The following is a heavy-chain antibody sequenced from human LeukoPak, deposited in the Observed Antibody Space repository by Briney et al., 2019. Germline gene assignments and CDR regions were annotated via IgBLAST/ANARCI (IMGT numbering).Heavy chain of an antibody. CDR1: GDSVSSNSAA. CDR3: AGEDSSGSYYPIYYYYYGMDV. V-gene: IGHV6-1*01. CDR2: TYYRSKWYN. J-gene: IGHJ6*02. Sequence: SQTLSLTCAISGDSVSSNSAAWNWIRQSPSRGLEWLGRTYYRSKWYNDYAVSVKSRITINPDTSKNQFSLQLNSVTPEDTAVYYCAGEDSSGSYYPIYYYYYGMDVWGQGTTVTVSS. D-gene: IGHD3-10*01.